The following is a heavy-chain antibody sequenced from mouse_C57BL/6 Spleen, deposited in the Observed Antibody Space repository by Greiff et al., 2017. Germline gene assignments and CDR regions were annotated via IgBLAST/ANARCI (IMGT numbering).Heavy chain of an antibody. CDR3: ARRDLQMDY. CDR1: GYTFTSYW. V-gene: IGHV1-50*01. CDR2: IDPSDSYT. J-gene: IGHJ2*01. D-gene: IGHD5-1*01. Sequence: QVQLQQPGAELVQPGASVKLSCKASGYTFTSYWMQWVKQRPGQGLAWIGEIDPSDSYTNYNQKFKGKATLTVDTSSSTAYMQLSSLTSEDSAVYYCARRDLQMDYWGQGTTLTVAS.